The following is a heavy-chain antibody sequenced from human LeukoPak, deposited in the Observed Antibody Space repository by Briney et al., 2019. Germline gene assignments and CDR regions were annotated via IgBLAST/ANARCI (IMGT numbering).Heavy chain of an antibody. V-gene: IGHV3-13*01. Sequence: GGSLRLSCAASGFTFSSFDMHWVRQPTGQGLEWVSTIGTASDTYYPGSVEGRFTLSRDNAKNSLYLQMNSLTAGDTAVYYCARGPPRGKYYYMDVWGQGTTVTVSS. D-gene: IGHD1-1*01. CDR1: GFTFSSFD. J-gene: IGHJ6*03. CDR3: ARGPPRGKYYYMDV. CDR2: IGTASDT.